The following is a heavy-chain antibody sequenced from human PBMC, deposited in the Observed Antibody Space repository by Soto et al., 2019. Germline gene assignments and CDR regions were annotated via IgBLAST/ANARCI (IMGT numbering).Heavy chain of an antibody. V-gene: IGHV3-30*18. J-gene: IGHJ3*02. CDR2: ISYDGSNK. Sequence: GGSLRLSCAASGFTFSSYGMHWVRQAPGKGLEWVAVISYDGSNKYYADSVKGRFTISRDNSKNTLYLQMNSLRAEDTAVYYLAKGIVVVPAAIDDAFDIWGQGTMVTVSS. D-gene: IGHD2-2*01. CDR3: AKGIVVVPAAIDDAFDI. CDR1: GFTFSSYG.